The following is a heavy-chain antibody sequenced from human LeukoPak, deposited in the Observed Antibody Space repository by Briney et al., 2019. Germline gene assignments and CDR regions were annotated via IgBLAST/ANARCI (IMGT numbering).Heavy chain of an antibody. CDR3: AKDGKLRYFDWLFDY. J-gene: IGHJ4*02. CDR2: ISWDGGST. V-gene: IGHV3-43D*04. Sequence: GGSLRLSCAASGFTFDDYAMHLVRQAPWKGLEWVSLISWDGGSTYYADSVKGRFTISRDNSKNSLYLQMNSLRAEDTALYYCAKDGKLRYFDWLFDYWGQGTLVTVSS. D-gene: IGHD3-9*01. CDR1: GFTFDDYA.